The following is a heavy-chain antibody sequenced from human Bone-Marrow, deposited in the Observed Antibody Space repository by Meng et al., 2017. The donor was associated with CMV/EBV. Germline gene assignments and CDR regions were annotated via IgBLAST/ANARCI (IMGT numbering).Heavy chain of an antibody. CDR2: IYYSGST. CDR1: GGSTSSYY. Sequence: SETLSLTCTVSGGSTSSYYWSWIRQPPGKGLEWIGYIYYSGSTNYNPSLKSRVTISVDTSKNQFSLKLSSVTAADTAVYYCARDVGAGYYTANGMDVWGQGTTVTFSS. CDR3: ARDVGAGYYTANGMDV. V-gene: IGHV4-59*01. D-gene: IGHD3-22*01. J-gene: IGHJ6*02.